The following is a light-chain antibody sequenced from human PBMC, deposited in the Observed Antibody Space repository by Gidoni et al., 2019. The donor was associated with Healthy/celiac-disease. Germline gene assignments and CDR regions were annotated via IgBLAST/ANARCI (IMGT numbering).Light chain of an antibody. J-gene: IGKJ1*01. V-gene: IGKV1-39*01. CDR2: AAS. CDR1: QSISSY. CDR3: QQSYSTPQT. Sequence: DIQMTQSPSSLSASVGDRVTITCRASQSISSYLNWYQQKPGKAPKLLIYAASRLQSGVPSRFSGSGSGTDFTLTISSLQPEDFATYYCQQSYSTPQTFXQXTKVXIK.